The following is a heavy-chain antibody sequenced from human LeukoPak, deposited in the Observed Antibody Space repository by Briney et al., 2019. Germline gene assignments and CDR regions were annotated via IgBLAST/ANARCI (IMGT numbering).Heavy chain of an antibody. D-gene: IGHD6-19*01. J-gene: IGHJ6*03. CDR3: ARPWDSTGLYFYYYMDV. CDR2: YHIGNT. Sequence: SETLSLTCTVSGVSIRGDTYYWGWIRQPPGKGLEWIGNYHIGNTYYNPSLKSRVTISEDTSKNQFSLRVNSVTAADTAVYYRARPWDSTGLYFYYYMDVWGEGTTVTVSS. CDR1: GVSIRGDTYY. V-gene: IGHV4-39*01.